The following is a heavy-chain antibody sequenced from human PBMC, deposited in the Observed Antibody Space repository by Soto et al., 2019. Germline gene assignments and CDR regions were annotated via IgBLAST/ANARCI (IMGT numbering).Heavy chain of an antibody. D-gene: IGHD6-13*01. Sequence: SGPTLVKPTQTLTLTCTFSGFSLSTSGVGVGWIRQPPGKALEWLALIYWDDDKRYSPSLKSRLTITKDTSKNKVVLTMTNMDPVDTATYYCARTLWQQLFDYWGQGTLVTVSS. CDR2: IYWDDDK. CDR3: ARTLWQQLFDY. V-gene: IGHV2-5*02. CDR1: GFSLSTSGVG. J-gene: IGHJ4*02.